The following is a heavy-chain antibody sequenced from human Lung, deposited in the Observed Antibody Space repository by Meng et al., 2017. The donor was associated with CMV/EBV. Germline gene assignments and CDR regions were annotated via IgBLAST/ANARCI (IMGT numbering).Heavy chain of an antibody. CDR1: GGSVIGYY. V-gene: IGHV4-4*07. CDR3: VRLAPDVNYFDN. Sequence: VLPQESRPSLGKPSETLSLTVSFSGGSVIGYYWNWSRQPAGKGLEWIGRIYSSGLTHYNPSLENRITMSVDTSKNHFSLDLTSVTAADTARYYCVRLAPDVNYFDNWGQGTLVTVSS. D-gene: IGHD2-2*01. CDR2: IYSSGLT. J-gene: IGHJ4*02.